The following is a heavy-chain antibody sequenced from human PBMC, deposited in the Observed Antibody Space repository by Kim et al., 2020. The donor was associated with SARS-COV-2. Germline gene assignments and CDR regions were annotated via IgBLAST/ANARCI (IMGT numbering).Heavy chain of an antibody. Sequence: SVKVSCKASGGTFSSYAISWVRQAPGQGLEWMGRIIPILGIANYAQKFQGRVTITADKSTSTAYMELSSLRSEDTAVYYCARDPRRDGYNARYYYYGMDVWGQGTTVTVSS. D-gene: IGHD5-12*01. CDR3: ARDPRRDGYNARYYYYGMDV. V-gene: IGHV1-69*04. CDR1: GGTFSSYA. J-gene: IGHJ6*02. CDR2: IIPILGIA.